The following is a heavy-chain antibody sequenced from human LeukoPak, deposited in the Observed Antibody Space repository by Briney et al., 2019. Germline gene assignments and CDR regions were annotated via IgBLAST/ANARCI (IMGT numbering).Heavy chain of an antibody. CDR2: MNPNSGVT. CDR3: ARDPGYLQSDY. J-gene: IGHJ4*01. CDR1: GYSFTAYW. V-gene: IGHV1-2*02. Sequence: ASVTVSCKASGYSFTAYWIHWVRQAPGQGFEWMGCMNPNSGVTGYAQSFQGRVTMTRDTPISTAYMELNSLRSDDSAVYYCARDPGYLQSDYWGQGTLVSVPS. D-gene: IGHD5-24*01.